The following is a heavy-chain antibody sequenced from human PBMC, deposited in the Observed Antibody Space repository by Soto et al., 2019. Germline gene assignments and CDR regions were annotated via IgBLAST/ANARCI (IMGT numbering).Heavy chain of an antibody. D-gene: IGHD2-8*02. CDR3: SRGSASKSGHLWYFDL. Sequence: PGGSLRRSCTASGFTFDTYTMNWLRQAPGRGLEWVSSISATTTYKYYAASVEGRFTISRDNAKNSLYLQTNSLGAEDTAVYYCSRGSASKSGHLWYFDLWGRGTLVTVSS. V-gene: IGHV3-21*01. CDR2: ISATTTYK. J-gene: IGHJ2*01. CDR1: GFTFDTYT.